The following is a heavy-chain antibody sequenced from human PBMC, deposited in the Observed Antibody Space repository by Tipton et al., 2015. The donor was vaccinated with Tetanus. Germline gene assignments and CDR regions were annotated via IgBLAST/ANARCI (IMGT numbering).Heavy chain of an antibody. J-gene: IGHJ4*02. CDR1: GASMIGGGYF. V-gene: IGHV4-31*03. CDR3: AKDRLCGGECSSL. CDR2: IYYSGHT. D-gene: IGHD2-21*01. Sequence: TLSLTCNASGASMIGGGYFWSWVRQHPGKGLEWIGYIYYSGHTHYNPSLRGRVDISLDTSQNQVSLNLRSVTAADTAVYYCAKDRLCGGECSSLWGRGTLVTVSS.